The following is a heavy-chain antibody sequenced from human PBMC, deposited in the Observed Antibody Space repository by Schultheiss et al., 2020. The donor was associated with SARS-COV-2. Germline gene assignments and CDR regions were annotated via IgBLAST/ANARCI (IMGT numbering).Heavy chain of an antibody. CDR1: GFTLSSYA. Sequence: GGSLRLFCAASGFTLSSYAMNWVRQAPGKGLEWVAVISYDGSNKYYADSVKGRFTISRDNAKNSLYLQMNSLRAEDTAVYYCARDHGSNFDYWGQGTLVTVSS. CDR3: ARDHGSNFDY. CDR2: ISYDGSNK. V-gene: IGHV3-30-3*01. D-gene: IGHD5-24*01. J-gene: IGHJ4*02.